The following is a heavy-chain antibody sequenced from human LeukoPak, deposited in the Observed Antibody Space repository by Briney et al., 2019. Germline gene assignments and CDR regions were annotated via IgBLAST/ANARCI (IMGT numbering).Heavy chain of an antibody. V-gene: IGHV3-74*01. D-gene: IGHD5-18*01. Sequence: GGSLRLSCAASGFTISYYWMHWVRQAPGKGLVWVSHINSDGSSTSYADSVKGRFTISRDNAKNTLYLQMNSLRAEDTAVYYCARVRTNTYGFDYWGQGTLVTVSS. CDR3: ARVRTNTYGFDY. CDR1: GFTISYYW. CDR2: INSDGSST. J-gene: IGHJ4*02.